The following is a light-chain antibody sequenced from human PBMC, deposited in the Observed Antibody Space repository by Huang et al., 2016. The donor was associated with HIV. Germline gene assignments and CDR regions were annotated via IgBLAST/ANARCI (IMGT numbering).Light chain of an antibody. J-gene: IGKJ4*01. CDR3: QQYGSSPLT. CDR1: QSLSSSY. Sequence: EIVLKQSPATLSLSPGERATLSGGASQSLSSSYLAWYQQKPGLAPRLLIYDASNRATGIPDRFRGSGSGTDFTLTISRLEPEDFAVYYCQQYGSSPLTFGGGTKVEIK. V-gene: IGKV3D-20*01. CDR2: DAS.